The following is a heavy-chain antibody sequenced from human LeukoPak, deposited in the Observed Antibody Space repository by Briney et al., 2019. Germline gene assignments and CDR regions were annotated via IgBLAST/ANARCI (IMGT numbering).Heavy chain of an antibody. J-gene: IGHJ4*02. Sequence: HGESLKISCKGSGYTFTSYWMGWVRQMPGKGLEWMGSIYPGDSDIRYSPSFQGQVTISADKSISTAYLQWSSLKASDTAMYYCARRGGSLNYFDYWGQGALVAVSS. CDR3: ARRGGSLNYFDY. D-gene: IGHD1-26*01. CDR1: GYTFTSYW. V-gene: IGHV5-51*01. CDR2: IYPGDSDI.